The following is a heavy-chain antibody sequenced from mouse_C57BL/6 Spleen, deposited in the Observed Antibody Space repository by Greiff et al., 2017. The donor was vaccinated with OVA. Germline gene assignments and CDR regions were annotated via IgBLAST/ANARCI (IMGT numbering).Heavy chain of an antibody. V-gene: IGHV5-6*01. D-gene: IGHD3-2*02. J-gene: IGHJ3*01. Sequence: EVKLMESGGDLVKPGGSLKLSCAASGFTFSSYGMSWVRQTPDKRLEWVATISSGGSYTDYPDSVKGRFTISRDNAKNTLYLQMSSLKSEDTAMYYCARQAAQPSGFAYWGQGTLVTVSA. CDR3: ARQAAQPSGFAY. CDR2: ISSGGSYT. CDR1: GFTFSSYG.